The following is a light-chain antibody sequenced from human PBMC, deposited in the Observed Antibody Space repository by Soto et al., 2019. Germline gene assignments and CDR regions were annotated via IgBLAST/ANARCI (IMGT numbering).Light chain of an antibody. CDR3: QQYSSYPSLT. CDR1: QSISDW. CDR2: KAS. Sequence: DIQMTQSPSTLSANVGDRVSITCRASQSISDWLAWYQQKPGQAPKLLIYKASTLESGVSSRFSGSGSGTEFTLTISSLQTDDFASYYCQQYSSYPSLTFGGGTKLEIK. J-gene: IGKJ4*01. V-gene: IGKV1-5*03.